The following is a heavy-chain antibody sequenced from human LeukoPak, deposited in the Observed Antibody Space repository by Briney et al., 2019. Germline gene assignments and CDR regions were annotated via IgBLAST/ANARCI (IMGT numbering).Heavy chain of an antibody. D-gene: IGHD2-2*02. V-gene: IGHV3-21*01. CDR3: ARSSPHCSSTSCYNDAFDI. CDR2: ISSSSSNI. J-gene: IGHJ3*02. CDR1: GFTFSSIS. Sequence: AGSLRLSCAASGFTFSSISMKWVRQAPGKGLGWVSSISSSSSNIYYADSVKGRLTIYRDNAKNSLYLQMNSLRAEDTAVYYCARSSPHCSSTSCYNDAFDIWGQGTMVTVSS.